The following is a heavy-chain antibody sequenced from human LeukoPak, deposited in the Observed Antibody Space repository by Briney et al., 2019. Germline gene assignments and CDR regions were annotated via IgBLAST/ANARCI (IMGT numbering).Heavy chain of an antibody. D-gene: IGHD6-6*01. V-gene: IGHV4-39*01. CDR1: GVSISSSSYY. J-gene: IGHJ4*02. CDR2: IYYSGST. CDR3: ARRSSIAARPRDY. Sequence: SETLSLTCTVSGVSISSSSYYWGWIRQPPGKGLEWIGSIYYSGSTYYNPSLKSRVTISVGTSKNQFSLKLSSVTAADTAVYYCARRSSIAARPRDYWGQGTLVTVSS.